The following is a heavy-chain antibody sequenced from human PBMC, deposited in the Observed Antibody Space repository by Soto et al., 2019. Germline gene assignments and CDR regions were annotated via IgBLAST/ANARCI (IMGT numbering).Heavy chain of an antibody. V-gene: IGHV1-58*02. Sequence: QMQLVQSGPEVKKPGTSVKVSCKASGSTFTSSAIQWVRQARGQRLEWIGWVVVGSGSTNYAPKFQERVTITRDMGTKKTHMEADNPRTQETGLNYLAAESGDDSTGYGADYWGQGTLVTVSS. CDR3: AAESGDDSTGYGADY. CDR1: GSTFTSSA. D-gene: IGHD3-22*01. CDR2: VVVGSGST. J-gene: IGHJ4*02.